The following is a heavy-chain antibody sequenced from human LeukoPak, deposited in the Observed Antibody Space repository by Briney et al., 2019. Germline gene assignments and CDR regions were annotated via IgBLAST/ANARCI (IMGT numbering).Heavy chain of an antibody. CDR3: ARDDYDILTGSHHGFDY. Sequence: PSETLSLTCTVSGVSISSYYWSWIRQPPGKGLEWIGHIYYSGSTNYNPSLKSRVTISVDTSKNQFSLKLSSVTAADTAVYYCARDDYDILTGSHHGFDYWGQGTLVTVSS. V-gene: IGHV4-59*01. D-gene: IGHD3-9*01. CDR1: GVSISSYY. CDR2: IYYSGST. J-gene: IGHJ4*02.